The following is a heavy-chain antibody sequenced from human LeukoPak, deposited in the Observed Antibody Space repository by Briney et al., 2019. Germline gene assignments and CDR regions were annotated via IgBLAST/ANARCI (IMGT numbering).Heavy chain of an antibody. V-gene: IGHV3-23*01. CDR1: GFTFSNYA. CDR3: AKIISTYYSLFDY. Sequence: KPGGSLRLSCATPGFTFSNYAMSWVRQAPGKGLEWVSNIGGSGGATYYGDSVKGRFTISRDNSKNTLYLQMNSLRAEDTAVYFCAKIISTYYSLFDYWGQGTLVTVSS. J-gene: IGHJ4*02. CDR2: IGGSGGAT. D-gene: IGHD3-22*01.